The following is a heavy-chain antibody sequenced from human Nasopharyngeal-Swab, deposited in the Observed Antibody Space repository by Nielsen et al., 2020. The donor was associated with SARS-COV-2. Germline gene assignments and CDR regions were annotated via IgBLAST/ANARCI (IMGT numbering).Heavy chain of an antibody. Sequence: GESLKISCAASGFTFSSYAMHWVRQAPGKGLEWVAVISYDGCNKYYADSVKGRFTISRGNSKNTLYLQMNSLRAEDTAVYYSARDLVGATYWGQGTLVTVSS. CDR3: ARDLVGATY. CDR2: ISYDGCNK. J-gene: IGHJ4*02. V-gene: IGHV3-30*04. CDR1: GFTFSSYA. D-gene: IGHD1-26*01.